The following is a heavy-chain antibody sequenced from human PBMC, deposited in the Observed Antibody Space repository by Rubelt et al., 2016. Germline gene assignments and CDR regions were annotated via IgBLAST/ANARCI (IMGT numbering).Heavy chain of an antibody. CDR2: FDPEDGET. CDR1: GYTLTELS. CDR3: ARVGALAARKIYYFDY. J-gene: IGHJ4*02. Sequence: QVQLVQSGAEVKKPGASVKVSCKVSGYTLTELSMHWVRQAPGKGLAWMGGFDPEDGETIYAQKFQGRVTMTEDTSTDTAYMGLSSLRSEDTAVYYCARVGALAARKIYYFDYWGQGTLVTVSS. D-gene: IGHD6-6*01. V-gene: IGHV1-24*01.